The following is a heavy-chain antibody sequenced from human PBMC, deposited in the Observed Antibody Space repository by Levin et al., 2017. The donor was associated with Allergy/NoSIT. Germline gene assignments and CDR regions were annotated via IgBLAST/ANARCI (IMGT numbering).Heavy chain of an antibody. V-gene: IGHV3-48*03. CDR1: EFTFSTYE. CDR3: ARGRGGNLLDY. D-gene: IGHD4-23*01. J-gene: IGHJ4*02. CDR2: ISGSDNTI. Sequence: GGSLRLSCSGSEFTFSTYEMNWVRQAPGKGLEWVSYISGSDNTIYYTDSVKGRFTISRDNAKNSLYLQMNSLRAEDTAVYYCARGRGGNLLDYWGQGTLVTVSS.